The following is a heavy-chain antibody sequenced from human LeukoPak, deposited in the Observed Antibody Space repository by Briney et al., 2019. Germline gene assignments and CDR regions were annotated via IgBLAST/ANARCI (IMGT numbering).Heavy chain of an antibody. J-gene: IGHJ4*02. V-gene: IGHV3-33*01. D-gene: IGHD6-19*01. CDR3: TTAVASSSGWYADY. CDR2: IWYDGSNK. CDR1: GFTFRSYG. Sequence: GGSLRLSCAASGFTFRSYGMHWVRQAPGKGLEWVAVIWYDGSNKYYADSVKGRFTVSRDNSKNTLYLQMNSLRAEDTAVYYCTTAVASSSGWYADYWGQGTLVTVSS.